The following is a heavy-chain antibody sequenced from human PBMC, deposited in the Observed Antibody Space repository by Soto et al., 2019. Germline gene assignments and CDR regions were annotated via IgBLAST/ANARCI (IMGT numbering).Heavy chain of an antibody. CDR3: ASALYYYGSGSYSSN. D-gene: IGHD3-10*01. V-gene: IGHV4-34*01. CDR1: GGSFSGYY. J-gene: IGHJ4*02. CDR2: INHSGST. Sequence: SETLSLTCAVYGGSFSGYYWSWIRQPPGKGLEWIGEINHSGSTNYNPSLKSRVTISVDTSKNQFSLKLSSVTAADTAVYYCASALYYYGSGSYSSNWGQGTLVTVSS.